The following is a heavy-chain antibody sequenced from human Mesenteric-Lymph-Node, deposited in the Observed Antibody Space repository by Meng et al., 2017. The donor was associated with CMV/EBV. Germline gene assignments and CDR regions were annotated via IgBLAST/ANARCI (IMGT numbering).Heavy chain of an antibody. CDR1: GYTFTKYD. CDR2: MHPNSGNT. CDR3: VSDQRYDDKYGMDV. J-gene: IGHJ6*02. V-gene: IGHV1-8*01. Sequence: ASVKVSCKGSGYTFTKYDINWVRQATGQGLEWMGWMHPNSGNTGYAQKFQGRLSMTRDTATSTAYMELSSLRSEDTAVYYCVSDQRYDDKYGMDVWGQGTTVTVSS. D-gene: IGHD2-2*01.